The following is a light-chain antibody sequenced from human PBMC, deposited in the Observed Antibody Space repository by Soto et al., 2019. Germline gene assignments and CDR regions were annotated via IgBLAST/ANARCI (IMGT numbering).Light chain of an antibody. V-gene: IGKV1-5*03. Sequence: DIQMTQSPSTLSASVGDRVTITCRASQSISSWLAWYQQKPVKAPKLLIYKASSLESGVPSRFSGSGSGTEFTLTISSLQPDDFATYYYQQYNSYCQTFGQGPKVQLQ. CDR3: QQYNSYCQT. CDR1: QSISSW. CDR2: KAS. J-gene: IGKJ1*01.